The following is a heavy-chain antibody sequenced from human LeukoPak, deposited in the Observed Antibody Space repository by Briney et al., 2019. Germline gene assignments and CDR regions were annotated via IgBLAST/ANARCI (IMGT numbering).Heavy chain of an antibody. CDR3: ARDYYDSSGYFDWHFQH. J-gene: IGHJ1*01. V-gene: IGHV3-23*01. CDR2: IIDSGNSI. CDR1: GFTFSSCA. Sequence: GGSLRLSCAASGFTFSSCAMSWVRQAPGKGLEWVSTIIDSGNSIYYADSVKGRFTISRDNSKNTLYLQMNSLRAEDTAVYYCARDYYDSSGYFDWHFQHWGQGTLVTVSS. D-gene: IGHD3-22*01.